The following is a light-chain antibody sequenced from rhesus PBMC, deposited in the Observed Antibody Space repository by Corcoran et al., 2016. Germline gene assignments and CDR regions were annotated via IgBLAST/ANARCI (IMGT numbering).Light chain of an antibody. V-gene: IGKV1-21*01. Sequence: DIQMTQSPSSLSASVGDRVTITCRASQGISSWLAWYQQKPGKAPKLLIYKASSLQSGVPSRFSGMGSGTEFTLTISSLQPEDFAAYYCLQHNSYPFTFGPGTKLDIK. CDR2: KAS. J-gene: IGKJ3*01. CDR1: QGISSW. CDR3: LQHNSYPFT.